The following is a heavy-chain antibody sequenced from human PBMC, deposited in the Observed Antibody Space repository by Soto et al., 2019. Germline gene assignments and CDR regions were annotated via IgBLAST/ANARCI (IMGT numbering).Heavy chain of an antibody. CDR2: ISYDGSNK. V-gene: IGHV3-30*18. Sequence: GGSLRLSCAASGFTFSSYGMHWVRQAPGKGLEWVAVISYDGSNKYYADSVKGRFTISRDNSKNTLYLQMNSLRAEDTAVYYCAKDDLWFGEASSYGMDVWGQGTTVTVSS. CDR3: AKDDLWFGEASSYGMDV. D-gene: IGHD3-10*01. J-gene: IGHJ6*02. CDR1: GFTFSSYG.